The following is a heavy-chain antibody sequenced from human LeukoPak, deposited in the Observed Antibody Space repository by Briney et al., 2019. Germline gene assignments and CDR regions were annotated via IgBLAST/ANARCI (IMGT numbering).Heavy chain of an antibody. CDR2: ISAYNGNT. CDR3: ARVVLGSAMVNWFDP. V-gene: IGHV1-18*01. CDR1: GYTFTSCG. Sequence: ASVKVSCKASGYTFTSCGISWVRQAPGQGLEWMGWISAYNGNTNYAQKLQGRVTMTTDTSTSTAYMELRSLRSDDTAVYYCARVVLGSAMVNWFDPWGQGTLVTVSS. J-gene: IGHJ5*02. D-gene: IGHD5-18*01.